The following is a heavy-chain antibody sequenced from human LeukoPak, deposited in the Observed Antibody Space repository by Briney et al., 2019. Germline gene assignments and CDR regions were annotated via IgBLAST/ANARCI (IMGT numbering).Heavy chain of an antibody. Sequence: ASVKVTCKAFGYTFTSYYMHWVRQAPGQGLEWMGIINPSTGSTSYAQKLQDRVTITRDTSTSTVYMELSSLRSEDTAVYYCTRAASGSYLGVDDYWGQGTLVTVSS. V-gene: IGHV1-46*01. J-gene: IGHJ4*02. D-gene: IGHD1-26*01. CDR2: INPSTGST. CDR1: GYTFTSYY. CDR3: TRAASGSYLGVDDY.